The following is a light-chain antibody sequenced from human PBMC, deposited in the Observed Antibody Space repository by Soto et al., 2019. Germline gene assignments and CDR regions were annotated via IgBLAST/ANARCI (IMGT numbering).Light chain of an antibody. CDR2: AAS. Sequence: DIHMAQAQCCVSASFEDGVTIPFRASDNIIMHLNWYQQKPGKAPNLLIYAASSLQSGVPSRFSGSGSGTDFTLTISSLQPEDFATYYCQQSYSVLCFGQGTRLEI. CDR1: DNIIMH. V-gene: IGKV1-39*01. J-gene: IGKJ5*01. CDR3: QQSYSVLC.